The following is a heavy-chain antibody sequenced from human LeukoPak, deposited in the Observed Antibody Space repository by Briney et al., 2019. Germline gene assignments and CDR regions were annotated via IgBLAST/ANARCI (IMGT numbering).Heavy chain of an antibody. D-gene: IGHD3-10*01. Sequence: GGTLRLSCAASGVTLGRYAVNWARQAPGRGLEWVSYISPSGDASVYAESVKGRFTISRDNSKNMVYLHLDSLRAEDTAKYYCVRKVYYYMDVWGNGTTVTVSS. CDR3: VRKVYYYMDV. V-gene: IGHV3-23*01. J-gene: IGHJ6*04. CDR2: ISPSGDAS. CDR1: GVTLGRYA.